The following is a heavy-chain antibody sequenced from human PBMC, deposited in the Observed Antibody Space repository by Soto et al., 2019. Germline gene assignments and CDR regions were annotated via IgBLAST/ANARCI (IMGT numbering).Heavy chain of an antibody. J-gene: IGHJ3*02. CDR2: SRNKANRYAT. V-gene: IGHV3-72*01. CDR1: GFTFSDHY. CDR3: VRGQVGMPPASDI. Sequence: EVRLVESGGGLVQPGGSLRLSCAASGFTFSDHYMDWVRQAPGKGLEWVGRSRNKANRYATEYAASVKGRFTISRDDSKNSLFLQMDSLRTEDSAVYYCVRGQVGMPPASDIWGQGTMVTVSS. D-gene: IGHD2-15*01.